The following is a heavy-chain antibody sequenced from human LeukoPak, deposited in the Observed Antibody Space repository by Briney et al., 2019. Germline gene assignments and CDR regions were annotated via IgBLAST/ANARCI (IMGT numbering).Heavy chain of an antibody. Sequence: ASVKVSCKASGYTFTGYYMHWVRQAPGQGLEWMGWINPNSGGTNYAQKFQGRVTMARDTSISTAYMELSSLRSDDTAVYYCASQGSSGWFHDYWGQGTLVTVSS. V-gene: IGHV1-2*02. D-gene: IGHD6-19*01. CDR2: INPNSGGT. J-gene: IGHJ4*02. CDR1: GYTFTGYY. CDR3: ASQGSSGWFHDY.